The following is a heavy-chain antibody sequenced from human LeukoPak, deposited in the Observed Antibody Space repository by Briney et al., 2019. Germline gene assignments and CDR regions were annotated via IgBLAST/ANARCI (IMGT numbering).Heavy chain of an antibody. CDR3: AREDSYYYMDV. CDR2: IYYSGST. V-gene: IGHV4-30-4*01. J-gene: IGHJ6*03. Sequence: PSQTLSLTCTVSGGSISSGDDYWSWIRQPPGKGLEWIGYIYYSGSTYYNPSLKSRVTISVDTSKNQFSLKLSSVTAADTAVYYCAREDSYYYMDVWGKGTTVTVSS. CDR1: GGSISSGDDY.